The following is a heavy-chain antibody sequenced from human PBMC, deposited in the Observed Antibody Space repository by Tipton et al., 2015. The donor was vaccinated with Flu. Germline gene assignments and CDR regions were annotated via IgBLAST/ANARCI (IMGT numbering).Heavy chain of an antibody. Sequence: GSLRLSCAASGFTVSSNYMSWVRQAPGKGLEWVSVIYSGGSTYYADSVKGRFTISRDNSKNTLYLQMNSLRAEDTAVYYCARSPIVGIVDYWGQGTLVTASS. CDR2: IYSGGST. J-gene: IGHJ4*02. V-gene: IGHV3-53*01. CDR1: GFTVSSNY. D-gene: IGHD1-26*01. CDR3: ARSPIVGIVDY.